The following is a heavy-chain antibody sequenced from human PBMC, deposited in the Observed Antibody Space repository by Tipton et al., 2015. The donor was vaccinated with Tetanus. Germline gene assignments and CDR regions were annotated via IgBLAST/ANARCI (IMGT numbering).Heavy chain of an antibody. D-gene: IGHD3-22*01. CDR1: GGSISGSSYY. J-gene: IGHJ4*02. V-gene: IGHV4-39*01. Sequence: TLSLTCTVSGGSISGSSYYWDWIRQPPGRGLEWIGTFYYSGVTYYNPSLQSRVTISVDTSKNQFSLKLNSVTAADTAVYYCARPYYYDSGGYYYEDYWGQGTLVTVSS. CDR2: FYYSGVT. CDR3: ARPYYYDSGGYYYEDY.